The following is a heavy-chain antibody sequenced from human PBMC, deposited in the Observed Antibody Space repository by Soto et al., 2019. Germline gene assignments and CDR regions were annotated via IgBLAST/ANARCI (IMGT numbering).Heavy chain of an antibody. CDR2: ISWNSGSI. CDR3: AKDGAYDILTGFGFDY. CDR1: GFTFDDYA. V-gene: IGHV3-9*01. D-gene: IGHD3-9*01. Sequence: SGGSLRLSCAASGFTFDDYAMHWVRQAPGKGLEWVSGISWNSGSIGYADSVKGRFTISRDNAKNSLYLQMNSLRAEDTALYYCAKDGAYDILTGFGFDYWGQGTLVTVSS. J-gene: IGHJ4*02.